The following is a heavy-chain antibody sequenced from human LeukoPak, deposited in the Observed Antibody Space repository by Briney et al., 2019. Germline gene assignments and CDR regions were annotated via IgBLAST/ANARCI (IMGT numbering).Heavy chain of an antibody. CDR3: ARGDTAMVTSAFYYYMDV. CDR1: GGTFSSYA. CDR2: IIPIFGTA. D-gene: IGHD5-18*01. V-gene: IGHV1-69*05. J-gene: IGHJ6*03. Sequence: SVKVSCKASGGTFSSYAISWVRQTPGQGLEWMGGIIPIFGTANYAQKFQGRVTITTDESTSTAYMELSSLRSEDTAVYYCARGDTAMVTSAFYYYMDVWGKGTTVTVSS.